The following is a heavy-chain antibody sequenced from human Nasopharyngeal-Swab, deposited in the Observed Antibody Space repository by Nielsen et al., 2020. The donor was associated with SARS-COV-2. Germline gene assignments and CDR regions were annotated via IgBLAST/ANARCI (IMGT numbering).Heavy chain of an antibody. CDR2: VSWNGSRT. V-gene: IGHV3-35*01. CDR3: ASSYYDFWSGYYYHGAFDI. D-gene: IGHD3-3*01. Sequence: VRQAPGKGLEWVSGVSWNGSRTHYADSVKGRFTISRDNSKNTLYLQMNSLRAEDTAVYYCASSYYDFWSGYYYHGAFDIWGQGTMVTVSS. J-gene: IGHJ3*02.